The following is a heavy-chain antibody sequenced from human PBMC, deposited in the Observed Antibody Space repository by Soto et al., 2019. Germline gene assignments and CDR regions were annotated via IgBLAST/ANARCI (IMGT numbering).Heavy chain of an antibody. J-gene: IGHJ4*02. CDR3: AKALGYCTSTSCSADY. CDR1: GFTFSSYG. V-gene: IGHV3-30*18. CDR2: ISYDGSNK. D-gene: IGHD2-2*01. Sequence: QVQLVESGGGVVQPGRSLRLSCAASGFTFSSYGMHWVRQAPGKGLEWVAVISYDGSNKYYAESVKGRFTISRDNSKNTLYLQMNSLRAEDTAVYYCAKALGYCTSTSCSADYWGQGTLVTVSS.